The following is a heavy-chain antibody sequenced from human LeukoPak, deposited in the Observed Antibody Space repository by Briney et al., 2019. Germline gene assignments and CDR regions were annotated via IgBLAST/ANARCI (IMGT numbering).Heavy chain of an antibody. CDR1: GGSISSYY. V-gene: IGHV4-34*01. Sequence: SETLSLTCTVSGGSISSYYWSWIRQPPGKGLEWIGEINHSGSTNYNPSLESRVTISVDTSKNQFSRKLSSVTAADTAVYYCARGVLWFGEFRHYYYYMGVWGKGTTVTVSS. CDR2: INHSGST. D-gene: IGHD3-10*01. J-gene: IGHJ6*03. CDR3: ARGVLWFGEFRHYYYYMGV.